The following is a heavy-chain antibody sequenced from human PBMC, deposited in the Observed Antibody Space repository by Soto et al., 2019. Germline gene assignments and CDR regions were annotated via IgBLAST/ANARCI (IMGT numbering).Heavy chain of an antibody. J-gene: IGHJ3*02. CDR3: VRDGYSGRSDGFDI. Sequence: QVQLVESGGGVVQPGRSLRLSCAASGFTFSAYTMHWVRQPPGKGLEWVAVISYDGNNEHYTDPVKGRFTVSRDNSKSTLYLQMNSLKSEDTAVYYCVRDGYSGRSDGFDIWGQGTRVTVSS. V-gene: IGHV3-30-3*01. CDR1: GFTFSAYT. D-gene: IGHD1-26*01. CDR2: ISYDGNNE.